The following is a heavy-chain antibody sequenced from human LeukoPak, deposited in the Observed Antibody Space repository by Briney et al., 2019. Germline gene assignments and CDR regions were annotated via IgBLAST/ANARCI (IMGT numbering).Heavy chain of an antibody. CDR2: ISSSGSTT. Sequence: GGSLRLSCAASGFTFSEYYMSWIRQAPGKGLEWVSYISSSGSTTYCADSVKGRFTISRDNAKNSLYLQMNSLRAEDTAVYYCAREMDGPYGSGSPLDYWGQGTLVTVSS. J-gene: IGHJ4*02. D-gene: IGHD3-10*01. V-gene: IGHV3-11*01. CDR1: GFTFSEYY. CDR3: AREMDGPYGSGSPLDY.